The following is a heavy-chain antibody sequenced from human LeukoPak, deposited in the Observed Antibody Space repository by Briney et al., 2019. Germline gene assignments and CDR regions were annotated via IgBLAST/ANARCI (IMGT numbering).Heavy chain of an antibody. J-gene: IGHJ4*02. V-gene: IGHV1-18*01. D-gene: IGHD3-10*01. CDR1: GYTFTSYG. CDR2: ISAYNGNT. Sequence: GASVKVSCKASGYTFTSYGISWVRQAPGQGLEWMGWISAYNGNTNYAQKLQGRVTMTTDTSTSTAYMELRSLRSDDTAVYYCARVAGRWFGELIVFDYWGQGTLVTVSS. CDR3: ARVAGRWFGELIVFDY.